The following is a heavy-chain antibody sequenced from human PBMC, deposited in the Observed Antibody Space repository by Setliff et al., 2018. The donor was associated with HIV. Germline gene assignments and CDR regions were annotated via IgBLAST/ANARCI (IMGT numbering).Heavy chain of an antibody. V-gene: IGHV3-23*01. CDR1: GFTFDNAW. D-gene: IGHD2-21*02. Sequence: QPGGSLRLSCTVSGFTFDNAWMAWVRQAPGEGLEWVAAIGSSGLNTYYADSLKGRVIISRDNSKNTLYLQMNDLRAEDTAVYYCAKGRGRCLSGGDCFYTFDSWGQGTLVTVSS. CDR2: IGSSGLNT. CDR3: AKGRGRCLSGGDCFYTFDS. J-gene: IGHJ4*02.